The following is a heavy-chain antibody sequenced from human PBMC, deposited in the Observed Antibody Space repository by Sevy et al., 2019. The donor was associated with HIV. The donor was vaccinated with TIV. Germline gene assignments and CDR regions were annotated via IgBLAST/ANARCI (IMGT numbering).Heavy chain of an antibody. D-gene: IGHD3-16*02. V-gene: IGHV1-8*01. Sequence: ASVKVSCKASGYTFTSYDINWVRQATGQGLEWMGWMNPNSGNTGYAQKFQGRVTMTRNTSISTAYMELSSLRSEDTAVYYCARKRGVIRYYYGMDVWAKGPRSPSP. CDR2: MNPNSGNT. CDR1: GYTFTSYD. CDR3: ARKRGVIRYYYGMDV. J-gene: IGHJ6*02.